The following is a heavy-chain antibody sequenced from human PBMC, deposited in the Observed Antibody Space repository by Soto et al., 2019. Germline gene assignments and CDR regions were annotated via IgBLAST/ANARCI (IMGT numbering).Heavy chain of an antibody. V-gene: IGHV1-69*13. CDR2: IIPIFGTA. CDR3: ASTSTTVNYYYGMDV. D-gene: IGHD4-17*01. J-gene: IGHJ6*02. CDR1: GGTFISYA. Sequence: SVKVSFKASGGTFISYAISWVRQAPGQGLEWMGGIIPIFGTANYAQKFQGRVTITADESTSTAYMELSSLRSEDTAVYYCASTSTTVNYYYGMDVWGQGTTVTVSS.